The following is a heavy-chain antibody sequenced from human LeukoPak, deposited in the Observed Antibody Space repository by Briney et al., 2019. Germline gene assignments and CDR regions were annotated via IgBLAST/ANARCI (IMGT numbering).Heavy chain of an antibody. Sequence: GGSLRLSCAASGFTFSSYGMHWVRQAPGKGLEWVASIRFDGSHKSYADSVKGRFTISRAYSKNTLYLQMNTLRAEDTAVYYCARDPYSGSYGADYYYYMDVWGKGTTVTISS. CDR2: IRFDGSHK. V-gene: IGHV3-30*02. CDR3: ARDPYSGSYGADYYYYMDV. J-gene: IGHJ6*03. CDR1: GFTFSSYG. D-gene: IGHD1-26*01.